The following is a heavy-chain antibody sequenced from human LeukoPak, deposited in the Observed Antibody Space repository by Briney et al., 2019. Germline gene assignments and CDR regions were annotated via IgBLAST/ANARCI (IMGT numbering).Heavy chain of an antibody. D-gene: IGHD4-17*01. CDR3: AHRTTMTTVTPSAFDI. V-gene: IGHV2-5*02. J-gene: IGHJ3*02. CDR2: IYWDDDK. CDR1: GFSLSTSGVG. Sequence: SGPTLVKPTQTLTLTCTFSGFSLSTSGVGVGWIRQPPGKALEWLALIYWDDDKRYSPSLKSRLTITKDPSKNQVVLTMTNMDPVDTATYYCAHRTTMTTVTPSAFDIWGQGTMVTVSS.